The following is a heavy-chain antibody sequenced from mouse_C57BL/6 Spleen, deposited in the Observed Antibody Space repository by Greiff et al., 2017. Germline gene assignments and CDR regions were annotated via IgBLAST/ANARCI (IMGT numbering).Heavy chain of an antibody. J-gene: IGHJ4*01. CDR3: ARGAGSGPYYAMDY. V-gene: IGHV1-82*01. CDR2: IYPGDGDT. Sequence: VKLVEPGPELVKPGASVKISCKASGYAFSSSWMNWVKQRPGKGLEWIGRIYPGDGDTNYNGKFKGKATLTADKSSSTAYMQLSSLTSEDSAVYFCARGAGSGPYYAMDYWGQGTSVTVSS. CDR1: GYAFSSSW. D-gene: IGHD1-1*01.